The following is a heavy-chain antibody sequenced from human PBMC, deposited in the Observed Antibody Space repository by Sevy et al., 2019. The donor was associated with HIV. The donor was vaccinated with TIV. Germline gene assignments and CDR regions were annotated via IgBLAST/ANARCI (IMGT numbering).Heavy chain of an antibody. Sequence: ASVKVSCKASGYTFTSYGISWVRQAPGQGLEWMGWISAYNGNTNYAQKLQGRVTMTTDTSTSTAYMELGSLGSDDTAVYYCARVVPAAIDAFDIWGQGTMVTVSS. CDR2: ISAYNGNT. CDR1: GYTFTSYG. V-gene: IGHV1-18*04. J-gene: IGHJ3*02. D-gene: IGHD2-2*01. CDR3: ARVVPAAIDAFDI.